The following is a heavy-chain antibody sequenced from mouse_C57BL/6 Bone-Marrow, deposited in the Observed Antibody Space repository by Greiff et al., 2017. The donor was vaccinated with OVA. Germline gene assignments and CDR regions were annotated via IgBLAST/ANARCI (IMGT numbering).Heavy chain of an antibody. V-gene: IGHV1-15*01. J-gene: IGHJ2*01. CDR3: TRRWLLPLYFDY. CDR2: IDPETGGT. CDR1: GYTFTDYE. Sequence: QVQLQQSGAELVRPGASVTLSCKASGYTFTDYEMHWVKQTPVHGLEWIGAIDPETGGTAYNQKFKGKAILTADKSSSTAYMELRSLTSEDSAVYYCTRRWLLPLYFDYWGQGTTLTVSS. D-gene: IGHD2-3*01.